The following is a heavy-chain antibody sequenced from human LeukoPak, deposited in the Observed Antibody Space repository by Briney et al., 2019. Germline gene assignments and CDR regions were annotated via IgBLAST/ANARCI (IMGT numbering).Heavy chain of an antibody. D-gene: IGHD5/OR15-5a*01. CDR3: TRHGRSTYYYYYYMDV. CDR1: GFTFSSYG. CDR2: ISGSGGST. J-gene: IGHJ6*03. V-gene: IGHV3-23*01. Sequence: PGGTLRLSCAASGFTFSSYGMSWVRQAPGKGLEWVSAISGSGGSTYYADSVKGRFTISRDNSKNTLYLQMNSLRAEDTAVYYCTRHGRSTYYYYYYMDVWGKGTTVTVSS.